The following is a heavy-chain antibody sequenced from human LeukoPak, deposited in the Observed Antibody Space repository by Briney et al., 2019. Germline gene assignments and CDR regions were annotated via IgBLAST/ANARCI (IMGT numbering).Heavy chain of an antibody. J-gene: IGHJ4*02. CDR1: GGSISSYY. Sequence: PSETLSLTCTVSGGSISSYYWSWIRQPPGKGLEWIGYIYYSGSTNYNPSLKSRVTISVDTSKNQFSLKLSSVTAADTAVCYCARHEMGYEPYYFDYWGQGTLVTVSS. CDR2: IYYSGST. D-gene: IGHD5-12*01. CDR3: ARHEMGYEPYYFDY. V-gene: IGHV4-59*08.